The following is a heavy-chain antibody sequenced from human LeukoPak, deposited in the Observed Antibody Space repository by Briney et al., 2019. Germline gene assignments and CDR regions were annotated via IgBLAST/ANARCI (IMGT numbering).Heavy chain of an antibody. V-gene: IGHV4-61*02. D-gene: IGHD5-18*01. CDR1: GGSISSGSYY. Sequence: SETLSLTCTVSGGSISSGSYYWSWIRQPAGKALEWIGRIYTSGSTNYNPSLKSRVTISVDTSKNQFSLKLSSVTAADTAVYYCAREGQNKYSYVNFDPWGQGTLVTVSS. J-gene: IGHJ5*02. CDR2: IYTSGST. CDR3: AREGQNKYSYVNFDP.